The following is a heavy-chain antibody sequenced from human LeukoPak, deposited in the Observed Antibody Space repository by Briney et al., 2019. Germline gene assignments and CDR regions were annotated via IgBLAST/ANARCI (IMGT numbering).Heavy chain of an antibody. CDR3: ASAGLTYGSGSYFVY. D-gene: IGHD3-10*01. Sequence: GGSLRLSCAVSEFTVSSYEMNWVRQAPGKGLEWISYISYMTTNGSTVYYADSVKGRFTISRDNAKNSLYLQMNSLRAEDTALYYCASAGLTYGSGSYFVYWGQGTLVTVSS. CDR1: EFTVSSYE. V-gene: IGHV3-48*03. J-gene: IGHJ4*02. CDR2: ISYMTTNGSTV.